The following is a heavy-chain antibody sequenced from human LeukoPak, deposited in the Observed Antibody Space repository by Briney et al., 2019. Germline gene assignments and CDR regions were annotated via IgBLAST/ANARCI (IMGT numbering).Heavy chain of an antibody. CDR2: IRSKSNSYAT. CDR3: TRLYCGGGYCYYFDY. D-gene: IGHD2-21*01. Sequence: GGSLRLSCAASGFTFSSYEMNWVRQAPGKGLEWVGRIRSKSNSYATAYAASVNGRLNISRDDSKNTVYLQMNSLKTEDTAVYYCTRLYCGGGYCYYFDYWGQGTLVTVSS. CDR1: GFTFSSYE. J-gene: IGHJ4*02. V-gene: IGHV3-73*01.